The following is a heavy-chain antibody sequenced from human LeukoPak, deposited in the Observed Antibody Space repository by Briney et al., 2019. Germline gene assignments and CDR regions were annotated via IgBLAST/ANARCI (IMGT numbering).Heavy chain of an antibody. CDR3: ARSPGGYCGSTSCYSPWYFDL. Sequence: PGGSLRLSCAASGFTFSSYAMYWVRQAPGKGLEWVAIISYDGINTYYADSVKGRFTISRDNSQNTLYLQMNSLRAEDTAVYYCARSPGGYCGSTSCYSPWYFDLWGRGTLVTVSS. J-gene: IGHJ2*01. D-gene: IGHD2-2*02. V-gene: IGHV3-30-3*01. CDR1: GFTFSSYA. CDR2: ISYDGINT.